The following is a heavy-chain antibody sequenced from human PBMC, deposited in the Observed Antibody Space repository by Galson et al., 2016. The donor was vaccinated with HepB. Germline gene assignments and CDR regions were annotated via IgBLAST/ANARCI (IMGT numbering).Heavy chain of an antibody. CDR3: AKDLHDILTIYHYGMDV. CDR2: ISYDGSNK. D-gene: IGHD3-9*01. V-gene: IGHV3-30*18. Sequence: SLRLSCAASAFTFNKYGVHWVRQAPGKGLEWVAVISYDGSNKFYGDSVKGRFTISRDNSQNMLYLQMNSLRHEDTAVYYCAKDLHDILTIYHYGMDVWGQGTTVTVSS. CDR1: AFTFNKYG. J-gene: IGHJ6*02.